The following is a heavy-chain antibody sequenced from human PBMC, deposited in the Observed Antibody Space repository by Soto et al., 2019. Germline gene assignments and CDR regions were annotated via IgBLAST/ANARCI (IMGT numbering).Heavy chain of an antibody. J-gene: IGHJ2*01. V-gene: IGHV3-30*18. CDR3: AKDLGATSAYFDL. D-gene: IGHD1-26*01. CDR2: ISFDGSNK. CDR1: GFTFSSYG. Sequence: QVQLVESGGGVVQPGRSLRLSCAASGFTFSSYGMHWVRQAPGKGLEWVAVISFDGSNKYYADSVKGRFTISRDNSRNTLYLQMNSLRAEDTALYYCAKDLGATSAYFDLWGRGTLVTVSS.